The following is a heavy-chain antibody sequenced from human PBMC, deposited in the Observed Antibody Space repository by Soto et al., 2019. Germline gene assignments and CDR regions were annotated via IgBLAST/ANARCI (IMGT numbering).Heavy chain of an antibody. Sequence: GGSLRLSCAASGITISNYPMSWVRQAPGKGLDWVSGISGSGDRTYYADSAKGRFTISKDISRNSLSLQLDSLGVEDTAVYFCVKDDGGYPSTAPHWGQGTLVTVSP. CDR2: ISGSGDRT. J-gene: IGHJ4*02. V-gene: IGHV3-23*01. D-gene: IGHD3-22*01. CDR1: GITISNYP. CDR3: VKDDGGYPSTAPH.